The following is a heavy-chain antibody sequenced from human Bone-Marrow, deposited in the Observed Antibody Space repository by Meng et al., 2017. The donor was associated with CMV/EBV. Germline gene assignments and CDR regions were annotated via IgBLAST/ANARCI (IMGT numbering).Heavy chain of an antibody. V-gene: IGHV3-74*01. CDR2: INEDGSLT. Sequence: LSCAASEFTLSRYWMHWVRQVPGKGLVWVSRINEDGSLTNYADAVEGRFTISRDNAKNTLFLQMNSLRAEDTAVYYCARDLAGRDDYWGPGTLVTVSS. CDR1: EFTLSRYW. D-gene: IGHD3-10*01. CDR3: ARDLAGRDDY. J-gene: IGHJ4*02.